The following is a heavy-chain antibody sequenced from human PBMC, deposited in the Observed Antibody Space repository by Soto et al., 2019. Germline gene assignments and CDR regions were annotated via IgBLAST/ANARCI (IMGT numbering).Heavy chain of an antibody. J-gene: IGHJ4*02. D-gene: IGHD6-13*01. CDR1: GYTFTSYY. V-gene: IGHV1-46*01. CDR2: INPRGGST. Sequence: QVQLVQSGAEVKKPGASVKVSCKASGYTFTSYYMHWVRQAPGQGLEWMGIINPRGGSTSYAQKFQGRVTMPRDTSTSTVYMELSSLRSEDTAVYYCATQKTGYSSSWYPVDYWGQGTLVTVSS. CDR3: ATQKTGYSSSWYPVDY.